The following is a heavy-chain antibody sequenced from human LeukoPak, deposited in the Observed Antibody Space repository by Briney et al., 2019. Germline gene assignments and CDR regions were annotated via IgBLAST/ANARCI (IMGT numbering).Heavy chain of an antibody. CDR3: VRDRGYNVYDC. J-gene: IGHJ4*02. V-gene: IGHV3-74*01. Sequence: QPGGSLRLSCEASGFTFSNHWMQWVRQAPGKGLVWVSRIKNDGSYRDYADSVKGRFTISRDNAKNTLYLQMNSLRDEDTAIYYCVRDRGYNVYDCWGQGTLVTVSS. CDR2: IKNDGSYR. D-gene: IGHD5-24*01. CDR1: GFTFSNHW.